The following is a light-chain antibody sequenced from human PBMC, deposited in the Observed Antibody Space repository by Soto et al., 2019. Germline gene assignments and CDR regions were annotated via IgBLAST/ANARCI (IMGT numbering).Light chain of an antibody. Sequence: QSALTQPASVSGSPGQSITISCTGTSSDVGSYNLVSWYQQHPGKAPKLMIYEGSKRPSGVSNRFSGSKSGNTASLTISGLQAEDEADYYCCSDAGSTDVFGTGTKLTVL. CDR2: EGS. V-gene: IGLV2-23*01. CDR3: CSDAGSTDV. J-gene: IGLJ1*01. CDR1: SSDVGSYNL.